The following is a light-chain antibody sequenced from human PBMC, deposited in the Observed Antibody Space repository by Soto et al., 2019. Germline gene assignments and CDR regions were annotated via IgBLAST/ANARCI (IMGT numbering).Light chain of an antibody. CDR3: QQYKNWPYT. J-gene: IGKJ2*01. CDR1: QSVSTN. Sequence: EIVMTQSPATLSVSPGERATLSCRASQSVSTNVAWYQQKPGQAPRLLIYGASTRATGIPARFSGSGSGTDFTLTISSLQSEDFGVFYCQQYKNWPYTFGQGTKLEIK. CDR2: GAS. V-gene: IGKV3-15*01.